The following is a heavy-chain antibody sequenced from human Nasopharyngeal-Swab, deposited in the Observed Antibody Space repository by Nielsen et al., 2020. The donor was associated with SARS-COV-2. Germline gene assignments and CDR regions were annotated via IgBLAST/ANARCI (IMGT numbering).Heavy chain of an antibody. Sequence: ASVKVSCKASGYTFTSYAMNWVRQAPGPGLEWMGWINTNTGNPTYAQGFTGRFVFSLDTSVSTAYLQISSLKAEDTAVYYCAREVGSGWYRARYYGMDVWGQGTTVTVSS. CDR1: GYTFTSYA. J-gene: IGHJ6*02. V-gene: IGHV7-4-1*02. CDR2: INTNTGNP. CDR3: AREVGSGWYRARYYGMDV. D-gene: IGHD6-19*01.